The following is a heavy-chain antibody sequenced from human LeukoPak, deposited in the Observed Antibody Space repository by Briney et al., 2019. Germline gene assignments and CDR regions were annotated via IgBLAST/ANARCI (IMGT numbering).Heavy chain of an antibody. Sequence: PSETLSFTCPVSGGSISNYYYWTWIRQPPGKGLEWIGYVYYTGSTNFNPSLKSRVTISVDTSKNQFSLKLSSVTAADTAVYYCARGRIAYCGGDCYYPFFDYWGQGTLVTVSS. CDR3: ARGRIAYCGGDCYYPFFDY. CDR1: GGSISNYY. V-gene: IGHV4-59*12. CDR2: VYYTGST. J-gene: IGHJ4*02. D-gene: IGHD2-21*02.